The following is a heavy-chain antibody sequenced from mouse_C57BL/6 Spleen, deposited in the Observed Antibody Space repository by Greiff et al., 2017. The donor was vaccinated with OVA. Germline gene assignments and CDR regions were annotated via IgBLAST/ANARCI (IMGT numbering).Heavy chain of an antibody. CDR1: GYTFTSYW. CDR2: IDPSDSYT. D-gene: IGHD1-1*01. J-gene: IGHJ1*03. Sequence: QVQLQQPGAELVKPGASVKLSCKASGYTFTSYWLHWVKQRPGQGLAWIGEIDPSDSYTNYNQKFKGKATLTVDTSSSTAYMQLSSLTSEDSAVYYCARWGYGSSRGYFDVWGTGTTVTVSS. V-gene: IGHV1-50*01. CDR3: ARWGYGSSRGYFDV.